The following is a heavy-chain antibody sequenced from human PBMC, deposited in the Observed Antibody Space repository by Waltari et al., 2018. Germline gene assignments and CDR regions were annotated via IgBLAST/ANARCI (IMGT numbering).Heavy chain of an antibody. J-gene: IGHJ4*02. CDR1: GFTFSSYA. Sequence: EVQLVESGGGLVQPGGSLSLSCAASGFTFSSYAMSSVRQAPGKGLEWVSAISGSGGSTYYADSVKGRFTISRDNSKNTLYLQMNSLRAEDTAVYYCAKEGIDYYDSSGYYDYWGQGTLVTVSS. CDR2: ISGSGGST. V-gene: IGHV3-23*04. D-gene: IGHD3-22*01. CDR3: AKEGIDYYDSSGYYDY.